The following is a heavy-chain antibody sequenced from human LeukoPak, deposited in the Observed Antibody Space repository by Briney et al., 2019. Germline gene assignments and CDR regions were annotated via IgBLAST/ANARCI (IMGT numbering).Heavy chain of an antibody. CDR2: MNPNSGNT. CDR1: GYTFTSYD. CDR3: ARGLWFGERDWFDP. J-gene: IGHJ5*02. V-gene: IGHV1-8*03. Sequence: ASVKVSCKASGYTFTSYDINWVRQATGQGLEWMGWMNPNSGNTGYAQKFQGRVTITRNTSISTAYMELSSLRSEDTAVYYCARGLWFGERDWFDPWGQGTLVTVSS. D-gene: IGHD3-10*01.